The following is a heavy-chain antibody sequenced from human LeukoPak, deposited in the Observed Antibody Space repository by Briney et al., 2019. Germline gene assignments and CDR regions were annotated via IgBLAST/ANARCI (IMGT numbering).Heavy chain of an antibody. Sequence: GGSLRLSCAAYGFTFSSYSMNWVRQAPGKGLEWVSYISSSSSTIYYADSVKGRFTISRDYSKNTLYLQMNSLRAEDTAVYYCAKDAGVDIVVAPAHGMDVWGQGTTVTVSS. CDR2: ISSSSSTI. CDR3: AKDAGVDIVVAPAHGMDV. J-gene: IGHJ6*02. CDR1: GFTFSSYS. D-gene: IGHD2-2*01. V-gene: IGHV3-48*01.